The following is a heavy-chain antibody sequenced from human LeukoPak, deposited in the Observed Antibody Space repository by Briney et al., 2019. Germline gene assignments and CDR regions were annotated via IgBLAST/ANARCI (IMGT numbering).Heavy chain of an antibody. CDR2: INSDGSST. Sequence: GGSLRLSCAASGFTFSTYWMYWVRQAPGKGLVWVSRINSDGSSTHYADSVKGRFTVSRDNAKNTLYLQMNSLRVEDTSVYFCARDGDGWDYWGQGTLVTVSS. CDR3: ARDGDGWDY. CDR1: GFTFSTYW. J-gene: IGHJ4*02. D-gene: IGHD7-27*01. V-gene: IGHV3-74*01.